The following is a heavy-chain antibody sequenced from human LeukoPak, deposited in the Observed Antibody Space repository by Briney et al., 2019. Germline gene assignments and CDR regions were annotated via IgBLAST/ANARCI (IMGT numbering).Heavy chain of an antibody. CDR2: IKHDGSEE. CDR3: GYTNNFYH. D-gene: IGHD3-16*02. CDR1: GLSISGQW. V-gene: IGHV3-7*01. J-gene: IGHJ4*02. Sequence: GESLRLSCVASGLSISGQWMNWVRQAPGQGLEWVANIKHDGSEEHYVDSVRGRFTISRDDGRNSVSLQMNSVRAEDTAVYYCGYTNNFYHWGQGTLVVVSS.